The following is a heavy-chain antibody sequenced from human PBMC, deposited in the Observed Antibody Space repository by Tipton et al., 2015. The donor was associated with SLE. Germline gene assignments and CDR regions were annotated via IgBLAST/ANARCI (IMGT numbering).Heavy chain of an antibody. Sequence: SLRLSCAASGFTFSSSWMSWVRQAPGKGLEWVANIKQDGSEKYYVDSVKGRFSICRDNAQKSLYRQMSSLRAADTAVYYCAREDCSSSTCYEWGDYSYAIDVWGQGTTVTVSS. CDR1: GFTFSSSW. V-gene: IGHV3-7*01. CDR3: AREDCSSSTCYEWGDYSYAIDV. D-gene: IGHD2-2*01. J-gene: IGHJ6*02. CDR2: IKQDGSEK.